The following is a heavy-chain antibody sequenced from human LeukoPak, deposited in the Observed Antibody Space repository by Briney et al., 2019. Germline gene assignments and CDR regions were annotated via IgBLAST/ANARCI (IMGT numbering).Heavy chain of an antibody. J-gene: IGHJ4*02. CDR2: ISSGRYTI. D-gene: IGHD1-1*01. CDR3: ARDRTRETFDH. V-gene: IGHV3-11*04. CDR1: GFTLRDNN. Sequence: PGGSLRLSCAAPGFTLRDNNMSWIGQAQGKGRECVSFISSGRYTISYADSVKGRFTISRDNAKNSLYLQMNNLRAEDTAMYYCARDRTRETFDHWGQGTLVTVSS.